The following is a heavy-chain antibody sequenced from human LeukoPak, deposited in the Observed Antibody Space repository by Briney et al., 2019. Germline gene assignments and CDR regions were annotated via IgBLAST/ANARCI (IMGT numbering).Heavy chain of an antibody. CDR3: SRGVIIDFYYYYMDV. CDR1: GFTFDDYA. V-gene: IGHV3-43D*03. Sequence: GGSLRHSCAASGFTFDDYAMHWVRHAPGKGLEWVSLISWDGGSTYYADSVKGRFIISRDNSRNSLYLQMNSLRAEDTALYYCSRGVIIDFYYYYMDVWGKGTTVTVSS. CDR2: ISWDGGST. J-gene: IGHJ6*03. D-gene: IGHD3-10*01.